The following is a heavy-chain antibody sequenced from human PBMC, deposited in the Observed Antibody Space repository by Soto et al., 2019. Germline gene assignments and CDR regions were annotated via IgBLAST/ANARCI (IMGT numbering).Heavy chain of an antibody. J-gene: IGHJ2*01. CDR1: GFTFINYA. Sequence: EVQLLESGGGLVQPGGSLRLSCAGSGFTFINYAMNWVRQAPGKGLEWVSSISGGGDATFFADSVRGLFTISRDNSKNTVTLQMNSLGVDDTAVYYCARKILGSTSRPNYWYFDLWGRGTLVTVSS. V-gene: IGHV3-23*01. CDR2: ISGGGDAT. CDR3: ARKILGSTSRPNYWYFDL. D-gene: IGHD2-2*01.